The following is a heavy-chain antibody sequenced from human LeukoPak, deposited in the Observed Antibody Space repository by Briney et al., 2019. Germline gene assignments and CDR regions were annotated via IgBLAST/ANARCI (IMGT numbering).Heavy chain of an antibody. Sequence: QPGGSLRLSCAASGFTVSSNYMSWVRQAPGKGLEWVSLIYSGGRPYYADTVKGRFTISRDNSKNTLYLQMNRLRAEDTAVYYCARVYYGSGSLHYYYYYMDVWGKGTTVTISS. J-gene: IGHJ6*03. CDR1: GFTVSSNY. V-gene: IGHV3-53*01. D-gene: IGHD3-10*01. CDR2: IYSGGRP. CDR3: ARVYYGSGSLHYYYYYMDV.